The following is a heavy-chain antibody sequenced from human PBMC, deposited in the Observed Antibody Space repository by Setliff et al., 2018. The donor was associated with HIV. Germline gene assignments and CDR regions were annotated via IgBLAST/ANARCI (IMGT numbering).Heavy chain of an antibody. CDR2: IYPGDSDT. CDR1: GYSFTSYW. V-gene: IGHV5-51*01. CDR3: ARHSGEQQLVHTIPRPYYMDV. D-gene: IGHD6-13*01. Sequence: PGESLKISCKGSGYSFTSYWIGWVRQMPGKGLEWMGIIYPGDSDTRYSPSFQGQVTISADKSISTAYLRWSSLKASDTAMYYCARHSGEQQLVHTIPRPYYMDVWGKGTTVTVSS. J-gene: IGHJ6*03.